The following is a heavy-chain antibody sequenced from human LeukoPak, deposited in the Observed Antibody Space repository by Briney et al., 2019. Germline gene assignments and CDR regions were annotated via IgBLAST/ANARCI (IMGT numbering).Heavy chain of an antibody. D-gene: IGHD1-1*01. CDR1: GFTFSSYA. V-gene: IGHV3-23*01. CDR3: AKATGNLGN. Sequence: QAGGSLRLSCAASGFTFSSYAMSWVRQAPGKGLEWVSAISGSGGSTYYADSVKGRFTISRDNSKNTLYLQMNSLTGEDTAIYYCAKATGNLGNWGQGTLVTLSS. CDR2: ISGSGGST. J-gene: IGHJ4*02.